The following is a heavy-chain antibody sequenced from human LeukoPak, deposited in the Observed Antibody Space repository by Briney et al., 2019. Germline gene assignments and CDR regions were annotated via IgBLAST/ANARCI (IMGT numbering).Heavy chain of an antibody. Sequence: SVKVSCKASGGTFSSYAISWVRQAPGQGLEWMGGIIPIFGTANYAQKFQGRVTITTDESTSTAYMELSSLRSEGTAVYYCARDLLVSSSSEDYWGQGTLVTVSS. CDR3: ARDLLVSSSSEDY. V-gene: IGHV1-69*05. CDR1: GGTFSSYA. CDR2: IIPIFGTA. D-gene: IGHD6-6*01. J-gene: IGHJ4*02.